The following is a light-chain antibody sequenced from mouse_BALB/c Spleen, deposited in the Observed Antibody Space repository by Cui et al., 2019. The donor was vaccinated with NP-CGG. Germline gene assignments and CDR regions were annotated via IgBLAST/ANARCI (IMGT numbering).Light chain of an antibody. J-gene: IGLJ1*01. CDR3: ALWYSNHWV. CDR2: GTN. Sequence: QALLTHESALTPSPGETVTLTCRSSTGAVTTSNYANWVQEKPDHLFTGLIGGTNNRAPGVPARFSGSLIGDKAALTITGAQTENEAKYFCALWYSNHWVFGGGTKLTVL. CDR1: TGAVTTSNY. V-gene: IGLV1*01.